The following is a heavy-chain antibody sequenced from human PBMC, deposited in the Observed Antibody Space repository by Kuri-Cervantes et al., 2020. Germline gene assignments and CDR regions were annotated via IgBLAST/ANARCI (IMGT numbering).Heavy chain of an antibody. J-gene: IGHJ3*02. CDR1: GGSISSSSYY. CDR3: AREGRTGDAFDI. CDR2: IYYSGST. D-gene: IGHD3/OR15-3a*01. V-gene: IGHV4-39*07. Sequence: SETLSLTCTVSGGSISSSSYYWGWIRQPPGKGLEWIGSIYYSGSTYDNPSLKSRVTISVDTSKNQFSLMLSSVTAANTAVYYCAREGRTGDAFDIWGQGTTVTVSS.